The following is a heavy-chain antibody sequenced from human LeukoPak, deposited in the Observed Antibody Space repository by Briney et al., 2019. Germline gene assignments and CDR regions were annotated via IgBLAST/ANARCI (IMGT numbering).Heavy chain of an antibody. CDR3: ARDLGGFGYSSGWYYFDY. J-gene: IGHJ4*02. D-gene: IGHD6-19*01. V-gene: IGHV3-64*01. Sequence: PGGSLRLSCAASGFTFSSYAMYCVCQAPGKGLEYVSAISSNGGSTYYASSVKGRFTISRDNSKNTLYLQMGSLRAEDMAVYYCARDLGGFGYSSGWYYFDYWGQGTLVTVSS. CDR1: GFTFSSYA. CDR2: ISSNGGST.